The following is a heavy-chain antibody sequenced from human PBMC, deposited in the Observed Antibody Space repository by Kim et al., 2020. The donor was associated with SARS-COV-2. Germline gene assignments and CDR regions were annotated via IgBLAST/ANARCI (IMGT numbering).Heavy chain of an antibody. CDR1: GFTFSSYA. V-gene: IGHV3-64D*09. CDR3: VPFMVRGVITRGIAFDY. Sequence: GGSLRLSCSASGFTFSSYAMHWVRQAPGKGLEYVSAISSNGGSTYYADSVKGRFTISRDNSKNTLYLQMSSLRAEDTAVYYCVPFMVRGVITRGIAFDYWGQGTLVTVSS. D-gene: IGHD3-10*01. CDR2: ISSNGGST. J-gene: IGHJ4*02.